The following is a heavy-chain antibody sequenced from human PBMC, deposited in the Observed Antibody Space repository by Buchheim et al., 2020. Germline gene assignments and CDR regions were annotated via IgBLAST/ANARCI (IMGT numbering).Heavy chain of an antibody. CDR1: GFTFSSYA. CDR3: ARGAGYCSSTSCYGWYFDY. CDR2: ISYDGSNK. Sequence: QVQLVESGGGVVQPGRSLRLSCAASGFTFSSYAMHWVRQAPGKGLEWVAVISYDGSNKYYADSVKGRFTISRDNSKNTLSLQMNSLGAEDTAVYYCARGAGYCSSTSCYGWYFDYWGQGTL. J-gene: IGHJ4*02. D-gene: IGHD2-2*01. V-gene: IGHV3-30*04.